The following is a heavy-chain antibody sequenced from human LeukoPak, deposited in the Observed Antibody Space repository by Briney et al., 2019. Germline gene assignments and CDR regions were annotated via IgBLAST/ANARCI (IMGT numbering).Heavy chain of an antibody. D-gene: IGHD6-13*01. Sequence: GGSLRLSCAASGFTFSSYSMNWVRQAPGKGLEYVSAVSNNGGSTYYADSVKGRFTISRDNSKNTLYLQMSSLRAEDTAVYYCVKDEAAAVDYWGQGTLVTVSS. V-gene: IGHV3-64D*09. J-gene: IGHJ4*02. CDR2: VSNNGGST. CDR1: GFTFSSYS. CDR3: VKDEAAAVDY.